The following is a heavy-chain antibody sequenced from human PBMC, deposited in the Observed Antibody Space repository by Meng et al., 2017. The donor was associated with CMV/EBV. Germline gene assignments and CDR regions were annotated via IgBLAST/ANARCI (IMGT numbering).Heavy chain of an antibody. CDR1: GFTFSSYS. CDR2: TSSSSSYI. Sequence: GGSLRLSCAASGFTFSSYSMNWVRQAPGKGLEWVSSTSSSSSYIYYADSVKGRFTISRDNAKNSLYLQMNSLRAEDTAVYYCARPRAAYYYDSSGYWFDYWGQGTLVTVSS. D-gene: IGHD3-22*01. J-gene: IGHJ4*02. CDR3: ARPRAAYYYDSSGYWFDY. V-gene: IGHV3-21*01.